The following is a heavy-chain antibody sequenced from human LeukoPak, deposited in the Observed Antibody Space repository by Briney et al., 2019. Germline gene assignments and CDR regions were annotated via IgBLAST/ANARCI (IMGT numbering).Heavy chain of an antibody. CDR1: GFTFSNAW. V-gene: IGHV3-15*01. CDR3: TTGDYDFWSGYRDY. D-gene: IGHD3-3*01. CDR2: IKSKTDGGTT. J-gene: IGHJ4*02. Sequence: PGGSLRLSCAASGFTFSNAWMSWVRQAPGKGLEWVGRIKSKTDGGTTDYAAPVKGRFTISRDDSKNTLYLQMNSPKTEDTAVYYCTTGDYDFWSGYRDYWGQGTLVTVSS.